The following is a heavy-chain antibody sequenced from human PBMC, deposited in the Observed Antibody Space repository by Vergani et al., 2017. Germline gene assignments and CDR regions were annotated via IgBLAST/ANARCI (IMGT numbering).Heavy chain of an antibody. CDR2: MYYSGNT. CDR1: GGSISSSSYY. CDR3: ARDGNGDYGNWYFDL. Sequence: QLQLEESGPGLVKPSETLSLTCSVSGGSISSSSYYWGWIRQPPGKGLEWIGSMYYSGNTYYNPSLKSRVTISVDTSKNQFSLKLSPVTAADTAVYYCARDGNGDYGNWYFDLWGRGTLVTVSS. D-gene: IGHD4-17*01. J-gene: IGHJ2*01. V-gene: IGHV4-39*07.